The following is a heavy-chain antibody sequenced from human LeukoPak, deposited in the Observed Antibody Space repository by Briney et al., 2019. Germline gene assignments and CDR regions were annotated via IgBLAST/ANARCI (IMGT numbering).Heavy chain of an antibody. CDR2: INTNTGNS. D-gene: IGHD6-13*01. Sequence: ASVNVSCKASGYTFTSYAMNWVRQAPGQGLEWMGWINTNTGNSTYAQGFTGRFVFSLHTYVSTAYLQISSLKAEDTAVYYCAREGQQQLVYYYHYYMDVWGKGTTVTVSS. V-gene: IGHV7-4-1*02. J-gene: IGHJ6*03. CDR3: AREGQQQLVYYYHYYMDV. CDR1: GYTFTSYA.